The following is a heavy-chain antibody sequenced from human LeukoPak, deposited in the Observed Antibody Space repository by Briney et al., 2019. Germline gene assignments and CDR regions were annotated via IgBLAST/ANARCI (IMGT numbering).Heavy chain of an antibody. Sequence: ASVKVSCKASGHTFTGYYMHWVRQAPGQGLEWMGRINPNSGGTNYAQKFQGRVTMTRDTSISTAYMELSRLRSDDTAVYYCARGRHIVVVTADDYWGQGTLVTVSS. J-gene: IGHJ4*02. D-gene: IGHD2-21*02. CDR3: ARGRHIVVVTADDY. V-gene: IGHV1-2*06. CDR1: GHTFTGYY. CDR2: INPNSGGT.